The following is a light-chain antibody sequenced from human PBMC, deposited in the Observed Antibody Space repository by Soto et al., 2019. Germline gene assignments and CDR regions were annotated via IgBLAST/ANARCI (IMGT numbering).Light chain of an antibody. CDR2: DAS. J-gene: IGKJ4*01. CDR1: QGISSY. CDR3: QQVNVYPSN. V-gene: IGKV1-9*01. Sequence: IQLTQSPSSLSASVGDRVTITCRASQGISSYLGWYQQKPGKAPNLLIYDASPLHSGVPSRFSGGGSGTDFTLTSRSLQPEDFATYYCQQVNVYPSNFGGGTKVQIK.